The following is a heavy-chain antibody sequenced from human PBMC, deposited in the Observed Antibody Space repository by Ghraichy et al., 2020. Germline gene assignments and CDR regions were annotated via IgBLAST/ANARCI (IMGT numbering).Heavy chain of an antibody. CDR1: GGSISSGGYY. J-gene: IGHJ4*02. Sequence: SETQSLTCTVSGGSISSGGYYWSWIRQHPGKGLEWIGYIYYSGSTYYNPSLKSRVTISVDTSKNQFYLKLSSVTAADTAVYYCARVGYCSSTSCRPPFDYWGQGTLVTVSS. V-gene: IGHV4-31*03. CDR3: ARVGYCSSTSCRPPFDY. D-gene: IGHD2-2*01. CDR2: IYYSGST.